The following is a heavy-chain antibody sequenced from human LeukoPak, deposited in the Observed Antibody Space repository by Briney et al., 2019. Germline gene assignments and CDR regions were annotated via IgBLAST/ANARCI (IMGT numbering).Heavy chain of an antibody. Sequence: GASVKVSCKASGYTFTGYYMHWVRQAPGQGLEWMGRINPNSGGTNYAQKFQGRATMTRDTSISTAYMELSRLRSDDTAVYYCARDSAGDYGMDVWGQGTTVTVSS. V-gene: IGHV1-2*06. D-gene: IGHD6-13*01. J-gene: IGHJ6*02. CDR1: GYTFTGYY. CDR2: INPNSGGT. CDR3: ARDSAGDYGMDV.